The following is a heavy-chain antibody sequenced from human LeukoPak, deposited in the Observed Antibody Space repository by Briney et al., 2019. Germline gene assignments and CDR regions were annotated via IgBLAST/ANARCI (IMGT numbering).Heavy chain of an antibody. Sequence: SETLSLTCTVSGDSISNYFWSCIRQPPGKELEYIGYVYYSGSTNYNPSLKSRVTISADTSKNQLSLKLNSVTAADTAVYYCARHVPYDSSDYTLTYWGQGTLVTVSS. V-gene: IGHV4-59*08. CDR3: ARHVPYDSSDYTLTY. J-gene: IGHJ4*02. D-gene: IGHD3-22*01. CDR2: VYYSGST. CDR1: GDSISNYF.